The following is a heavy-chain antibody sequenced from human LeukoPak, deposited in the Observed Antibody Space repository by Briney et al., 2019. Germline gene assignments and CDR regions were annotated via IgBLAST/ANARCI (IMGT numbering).Heavy chain of an antibody. D-gene: IGHD3-22*01. CDR2: ISGSGGST. CDR3: AKLDHYDSSGY. CDR1: GFTFSSYA. V-gene: IGHV3-23*01. J-gene: IGHJ4*02. Sequence: GGSLRLSCAASGFTFSSYAMSWVRQAPGKGLEWVSAISGSGGSTYYADSVKGRFTISRDNSKNTLYLQMNSLRAEDTAVYCCAKLDHYDSSGYWGQGTLVTVSS.